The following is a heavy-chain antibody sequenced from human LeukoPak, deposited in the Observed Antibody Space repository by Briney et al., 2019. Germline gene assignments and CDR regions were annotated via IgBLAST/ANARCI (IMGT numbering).Heavy chain of an antibody. Sequence: PGGSLRLSCETSGFTFSHYGMHWVRQAPGAGLEWVAVIWSDASNTYYADSVKGRFTISRDNSRNTLYLQMSSLRAEGTAVYYCAKDAERGFDYSNSLNYWGQGTLVTASS. CDR2: IWSDASNT. CDR3: AKDAERGFDYSNSLNY. V-gene: IGHV3-33*06. D-gene: IGHD4-11*01. J-gene: IGHJ4*02. CDR1: GFTFSHYG.